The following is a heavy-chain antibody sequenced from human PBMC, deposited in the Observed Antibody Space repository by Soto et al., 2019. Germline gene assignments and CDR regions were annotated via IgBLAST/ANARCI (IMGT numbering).Heavy chain of an antibody. V-gene: IGHV1-69*12. D-gene: IGHD6-6*01. J-gene: IGHJ6*02. CDR2: IIPIFGTA. CDR1: GGTFSSYA. CDR3: ARDRGGIAARREGRYYYGMDV. Sequence: QVQLVQSGAEVKKPGSSVKVSCKASGGTFSSYAISWVRQAPGQGLEWMGGIIPIFGTANYAQKFQGRVTISADESPRTDYMALSSLGSGDTAVYYCARDRGGIAARREGRYYYGMDVWGQGTTVTVSS.